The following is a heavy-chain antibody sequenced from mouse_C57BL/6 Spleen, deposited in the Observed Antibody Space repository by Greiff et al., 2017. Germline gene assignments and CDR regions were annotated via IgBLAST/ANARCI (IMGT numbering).Heavy chain of an antibody. CDR1: GFTFSSYA. V-gene: IGHV5-4*01. CDR2: ISDGGSYT. J-gene: IGHJ3*01. D-gene: IGHD2-1*01. CDR3: ARDVYYGKFAY. Sequence: EVNLVESGGGLVKPGGSLKLSCAASGFTFSSYAMSWVRQTPEKRLEWVATISDGGSYTYYPDNVKGRFTISRDNAKNNLYLQMSHLKSEDTAMYYCARDVYYGKFAYWGQGTLVTVSA.